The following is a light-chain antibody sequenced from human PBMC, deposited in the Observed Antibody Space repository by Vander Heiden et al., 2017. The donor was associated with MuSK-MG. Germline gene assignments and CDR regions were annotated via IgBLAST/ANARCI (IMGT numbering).Light chain of an antibody. CDR3: HQDKYWPYT. V-gene: IGKV3-15*01. CDR1: QSVSSN. Sequence: EVLLTQSPATLSVSPGEGATLSCRASQSVSSNLVWYQQKPGQAPRLLIYGTSTRATAIPARFSGSGSGTEFTLTISSLESEDFAVYYCHQDKYWPYTYGQGTKLEIK. CDR2: GTS. J-gene: IGKJ2*01.